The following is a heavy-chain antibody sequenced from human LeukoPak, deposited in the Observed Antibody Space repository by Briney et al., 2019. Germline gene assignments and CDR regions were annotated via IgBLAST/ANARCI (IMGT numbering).Heavy chain of an antibody. J-gene: IGHJ4*02. Sequence: PGGSLRLSCAASGFTFSSYAMSWVRQAPGKGLEWVGRIRNKARSYTPEYAASVKGRFTISRDNAKNSLYLQMNSLRAEDTAVYYCAREGYSSSWYPNWGQGTLVTVFS. CDR3: AREGYSSSWYPN. CDR1: GFTFSSYA. D-gene: IGHD6-13*01. CDR2: IRNKARSYTP. V-gene: IGHV3-72*01.